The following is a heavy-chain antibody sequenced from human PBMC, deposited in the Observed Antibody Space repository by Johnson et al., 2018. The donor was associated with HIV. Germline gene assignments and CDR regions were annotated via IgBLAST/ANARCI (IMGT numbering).Heavy chain of an antibody. Sequence: EMQLVESGGGLVQPGGSLRLSCAASGFTVSSNYMSWVRQAPGKGLEWVSVIYSGGTTWYADSVKGRFTISRDNSKNTLYLQMGSLRAEDMAVYYCARVRAGRENAFDIWGQGTMVTVSS. CDR3: ARVRAGRENAFDI. CDR2: IYSGGTT. V-gene: IGHV3-66*02. CDR1: GFTVSSNY. J-gene: IGHJ3*02. D-gene: IGHD1-26*01.